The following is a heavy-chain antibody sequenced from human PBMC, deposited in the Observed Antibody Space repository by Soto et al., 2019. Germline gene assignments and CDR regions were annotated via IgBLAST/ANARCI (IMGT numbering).Heavy chain of an antibody. J-gene: IGHJ5*02. CDR2: IYYSGST. V-gene: IGHV4-59*01. CDR1: GGSISSYY. Sequence: QVKLQESGPGLVKPSETLSLTCTVSGGSISSYYWRWIRQPPGKGLEWIGYIYYSGSTNYNPSLKSRVSISVDTSKNQFSLKLSSVTAADTAVYYCARGPPLTGITTWGQGTLVTVSS. D-gene: IGHD1-20*01. CDR3: ARGPPLTGITT.